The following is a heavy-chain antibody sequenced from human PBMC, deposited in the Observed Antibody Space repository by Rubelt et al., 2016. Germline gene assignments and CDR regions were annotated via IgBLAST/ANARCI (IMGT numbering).Heavy chain of an antibody. D-gene: IGHD2-2*01. CDR2: IKRDGSEK. V-gene: IGHV3-7*01. J-gene: IGHJ3*02. Sequence: GKGLEWVANIKRDGSEKNYVDSVKGRFTISRDNAQNSLFLQMNSLRAEDTALYYCATEGLSAAMTAFDIWGQGTMVTVSS. CDR3: ATEGLSAAMTAFDI.